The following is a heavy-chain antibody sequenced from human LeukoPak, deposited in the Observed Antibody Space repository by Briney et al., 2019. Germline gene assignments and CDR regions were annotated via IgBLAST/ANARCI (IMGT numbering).Heavy chain of an antibody. Sequence: PGGSLRLSCAASGFTFSNVWMSWVRQVPGKGLEWVGHIKTKTGGETADYAAPLKGRFSISRDDSKNTVYLQLSSLETEDTAVYFCATVGTTGNRPVYWGQGALVTVSS. V-gene: IGHV3-15*01. CDR1: GFTFSNVW. D-gene: IGHD1-1*01. J-gene: IGHJ4*02. CDR3: ATVGTTGNRPVY. CDR2: IKTKTGGETA.